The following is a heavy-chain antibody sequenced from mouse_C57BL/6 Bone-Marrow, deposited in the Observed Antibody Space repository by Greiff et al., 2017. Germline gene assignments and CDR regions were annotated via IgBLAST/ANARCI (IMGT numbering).Heavy chain of an antibody. Sequence: FQLQQSGAELARPGASVKLSCKASGYTFTSYGISWVKQRTGQGLEWIGEIYPRSGNTYYNEKFKGKATLTADKSSSTAYMELRSLTSEDSAVYFCARTPLYYASSFPFAYWGQGTLVTVSA. V-gene: IGHV1-81*01. CDR3: ARTPLYYASSFPFAY. J-gene: IGHJ3*01. CDR1: GYTFTSYG. D-gene: IGHD1-1*01. CDR2: IYPRSGNT.